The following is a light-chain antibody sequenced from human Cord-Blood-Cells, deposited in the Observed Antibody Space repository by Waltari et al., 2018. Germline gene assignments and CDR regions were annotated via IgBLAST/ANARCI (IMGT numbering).Light chain of an antibody. Sequence: DIVLTQSPATLSLSTRERATLPCRASQSISSYLAWYQQKPGQAPRLLNYDASNRASGIPTRFSGSGSGTDFTLTISSLEPEDFAVYCWQQRSNWWTFGQGTKVEIK. J-gene: IGKJ1*01. CDR3: QQRSNWWT. CDR2: DAS. V-gene: IGKV3-11*01. CDR1: QSISSY.